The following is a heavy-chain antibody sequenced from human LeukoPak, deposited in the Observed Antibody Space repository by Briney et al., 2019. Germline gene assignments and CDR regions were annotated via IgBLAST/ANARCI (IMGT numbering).Heavy chain of an antibody. CDR2: ISSSSSYI. J-gene: IGHJ6*03. D-gene: IGHD3-3*01. CDR1: GFTFSSFA. V-gene: IGHV3-21*01. CDR3: ARVSDFWSGYYSYYMDV. Sequence: GGSLRLSCAASGFTFSSFAMSWVRQAPGKGLEWVSSISSSSSYIYYADSVKGRFTISRDNAKNSLYLQMNSLRAEDTAVYYCARVSDFWSGYYSYYMDVWGKGTTVTVSS.